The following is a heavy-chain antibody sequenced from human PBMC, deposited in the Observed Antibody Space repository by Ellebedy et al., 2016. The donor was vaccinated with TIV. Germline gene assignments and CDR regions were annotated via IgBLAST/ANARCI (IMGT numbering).Heavy chain of an antibody. D-gene: IGHD2-2*01. CDR3: ARDTRFIDQQHNWFDP. CDR2: ISNSGHTI. Sequence: GESLKISCAASGFIFSDYYMSWIRQAPGKGLEWVSYISNSGHTIYYADSVKGRFTISRDNAENSLYLRMNSLRAEDTAVYYCARDTRFIDQQHNWFDPWGQGTLVTVSP. V-gene: IGHV3-11*01. CDR1: GFIFSDYY. J-gene: IGHJ5*02.